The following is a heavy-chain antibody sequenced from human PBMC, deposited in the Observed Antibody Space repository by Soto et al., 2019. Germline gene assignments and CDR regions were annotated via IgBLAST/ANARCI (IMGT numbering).Heavy chain of an antibody. D-gene: IGHD3-22*01. CDR2: IWYDGSNK. Sequence: GRSLRLSCAASEFTFSSYGMHWVRQAPGKGLEWVAVIWYDGSNKYYADSVKGRFTISRDNSKNTLYLQMNSLRAEDTAVYYCAREDYYDSSGYPDYWGQGTLVTVSS. CDR3: AREDYYDSSGYPDY. V-gene: IGHV3-33*01. J-gene: IGHJ4*02. CDR1: EFTFSSYG.